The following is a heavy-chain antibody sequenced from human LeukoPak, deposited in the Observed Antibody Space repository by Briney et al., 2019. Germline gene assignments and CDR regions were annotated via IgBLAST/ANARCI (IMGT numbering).Heavy chain of an antibody. CDR2: INPSGGST. Sequence: VASVKVSCKASGYTFTSYYMHWARQAPGEGLEWMGIINPSGGSTSYAQKFQGRVTMTRDMSTSTAYLELRSLRSDDTAVYYCARTPTVTTFELWGQGTLVTVSS. V-gene: IGHV1-46*01. J-gene: IGHJ5*02. D-gene: IGHD4-17*01. CDR3: ARTPTVTTFEL. CDR1: GYTFTSYY.